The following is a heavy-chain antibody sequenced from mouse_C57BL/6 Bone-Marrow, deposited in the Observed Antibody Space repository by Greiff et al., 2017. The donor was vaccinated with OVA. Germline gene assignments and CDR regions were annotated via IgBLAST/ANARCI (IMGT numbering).Heavy chain of an antibody. V-gene: IGHV1-55*01. CDR2: IYPGSGST. Sequence: QVQLQQPGAELVKPGASVKMSCKASGYTFTSYWITWVKQRPGQGLEWIGDIYPGSGSTNYNEKLKSKATLTVDTSSSTAYMQLRSLTSEDSAVYYGASSILRAPNSNDDYWGQGTTLTVSS. D-gene: IGHD2-12*01. CDR1: GYTFTSYW. CDR3: ASSILRAPNSNDDY. J-gene: IGHJ2*01.